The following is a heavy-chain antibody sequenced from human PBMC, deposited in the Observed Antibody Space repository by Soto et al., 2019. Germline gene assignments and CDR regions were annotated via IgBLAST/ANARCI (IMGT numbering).Heavy chain of an antibody. V-gene: IGHV3-33*01. CDR1: GFTFRSYG. J-gene: IGHJ6*02. CDR2: IWYDGSNK. Sequence: QVQLVESGGGVVQPGRSLRLSCAASGFTFRSYGMHWVRQAPGKGLEWVAVIWYDGSNKYYADSVKGRFTISRDNSKNTLYLQMNSLRAEDTAVYYCARDGGYCSGGTCYRAGLYGMDGWGQGTTVTVSS. D-gene: IGHD2-15*01. CDR3: ARDGGYCSGGTCYRAGLYGMDG.